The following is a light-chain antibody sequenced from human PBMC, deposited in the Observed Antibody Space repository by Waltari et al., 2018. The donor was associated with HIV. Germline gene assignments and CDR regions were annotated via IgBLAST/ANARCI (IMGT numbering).Light chain of an antibody. J-gene: IGKJ3*01. Sequence: DIVMTQAPLSLPVTLGQPASISCRSSEDLVDSNGNSYLNWFLLRPGKSPRRLFFKVSNRDSGVPGRFSASGSGTEFTLKIRSVEAEDVGIYFCMQDTHWPFTFGPGTTLDI. V-gene: IGKV2-30*01. CDR3: MQDTHWPFT. CDR2: KVS. CDR1: EDLVDSNGNSY.